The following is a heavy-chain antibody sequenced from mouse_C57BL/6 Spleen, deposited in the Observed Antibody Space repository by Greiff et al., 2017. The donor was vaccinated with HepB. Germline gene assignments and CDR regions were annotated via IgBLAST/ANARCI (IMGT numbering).Heavy chain of an antibody. Sequence: VNLVESGAELARPGASVKLSCKASGYTFTSYGISWVKQRTGQGLEWIGEIYPRSGNTYYNEKFKGKATLTADKSSSTAYMELRSLTSEDSAVYFCARGGANWEAYWGQGTLVTVSA. CDR1: GYTFTSYG. CDR2: IYPRSGNT. D-gene: IGHD4-1*01. J-gene: IGHJ3*01. CDR3: ARGGANWEAY. V-gene: IGHV1-81*01.